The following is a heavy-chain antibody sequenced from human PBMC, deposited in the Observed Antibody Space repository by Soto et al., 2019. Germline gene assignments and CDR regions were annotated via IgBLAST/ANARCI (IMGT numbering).Heavy chain of an antibody. D-gene: IGHD3-3*01. CDR1: GGTFSSYT. CDR3: AILDGTYYDFFEDY. CDR2: IIPILGIA. J-gene: IGHJ4*02. V-gene: IGHV1-69*02. Sequence: QVQLVQSGAEVKKPGSSVKVSCKASGGTFSSYTISWVRQAPGQGLEWMGRIIPILGIANYAQKFQGRVTITADKSTSTAYMELSSLRSEDTAVYYSAILDGTYYDFFEDYWGQGTLVTVSS.